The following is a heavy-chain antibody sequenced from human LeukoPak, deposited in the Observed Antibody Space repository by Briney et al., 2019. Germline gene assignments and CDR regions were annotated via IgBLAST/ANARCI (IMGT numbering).Heavy chain of an antibody. J-gene: IGHJ4*02. V-gene: IGHV3-64D*09. CDR2: ISGNGGST. CDR3: VKAQYDFWSGLDY. D-gene: IGHD3-3*01. Sequence: GGSLRLSCSASGFTFSRYPMHWVRQAPGKGLEYVSAISGNGGSTYYAESVKGRFTISRDNSKNTLYLQMSSLRTEDTAIYYCVKAQYDFWSGLDYWGQGTLVTVSS. CDR1: GFTFSRYP.